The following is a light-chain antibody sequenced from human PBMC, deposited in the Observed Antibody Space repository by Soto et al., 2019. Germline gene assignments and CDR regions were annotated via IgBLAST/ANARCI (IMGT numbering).Light chain of an antibody. J-gene: IGKJ5*01. Sequence: EIVLTQSPGTLSLSPGERAALSCRASQSVSSSYLAWYQQKRGQAPRLLIYGASSRATGVPDRFSGSGSGTDFTLTISRLEPEDFAVYYCQQYGDLITFGQWTRLQIK. CDR2: GAS. CDR1: QSVSSSY. CDR3: QQYGDLIT. V-gene: IGKV3-20*01.